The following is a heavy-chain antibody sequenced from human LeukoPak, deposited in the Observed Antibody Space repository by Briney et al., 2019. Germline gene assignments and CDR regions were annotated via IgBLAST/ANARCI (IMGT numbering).Heavy chain of an antibody. CDR1: GFTFNTYW. D-gene: IGHD3-3*01. V-gene: IGHV3-74*01. CDR2: INTDGSST. J-gene: IGHJ6*02. CDR3: ARDADYDFWSGYGYYYGMDV. Sequence: GGSLRLSCAASGFTFNTYWMHWVRQAPGKRLVWVSRINTDGSSTNYADSVKGRFTISRDNAKNSLYLQMNSLRAEDTAVYYCARDADYDFWSGYGYYYGMDVWGQGTTVTVSS.